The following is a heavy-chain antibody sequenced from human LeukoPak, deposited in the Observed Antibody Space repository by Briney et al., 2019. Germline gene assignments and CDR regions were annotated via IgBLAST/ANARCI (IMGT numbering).Heavy chain of an antibody. J-gene: IGHJ4*02. V-gene: IGHV3-7*01. Sequence: GGSLRLSCAASGFTFSSYAMSWVRQAPGKGLEWVANIKQDGSEKYYVDSVKGRFTISRDNAKNSLYLQMNRLRAEDTAVYYCARDRGVGYYDSSALDYWGQGTLVTVSS. CDR1: GFTFSSYA. CDR3: ARDRGVGYYDSSALDY. CDR2: IKQDGSEK. D-gene: IGHD3-22*01.